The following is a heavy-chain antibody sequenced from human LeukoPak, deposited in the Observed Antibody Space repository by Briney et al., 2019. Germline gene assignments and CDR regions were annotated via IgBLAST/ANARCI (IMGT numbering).Heavy chain of an antibody. V-gene: IGHV1-8*01. Sequence: ASVKVSCKASGYTFTSYDINWVRQATGQGLEWMGWMNPNSGNTGYAQKFQGRVTMTRNTSISTAYMELSSLRSEDTAVYYCARGAIGYCSSTSCFSPTRFDPWGQGTLVTVSS. J-gene: IGHJ5*02. CDR1: GYTFTSYD. D-gene: IGHD2-2*01. CDR3: ARGAIGYCSSTSCFSPTRFDP. CDR2: MNPNSGNT.